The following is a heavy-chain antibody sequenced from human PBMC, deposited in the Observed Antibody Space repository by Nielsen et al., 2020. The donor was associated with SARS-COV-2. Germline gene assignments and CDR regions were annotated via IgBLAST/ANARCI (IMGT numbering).Heavy chain of an antibody. J-gene: IGHJ6*03. CDR2: INAGNGNT. CDR1: GYTFSNYV. D-gene: IGHD6-19*01. V-gene: IGHV1-3*01. CDR3: ARDPAGDYNFYMDI. Sequence: ASVKVSCKASGYTFSNYVMYWVRQAPGQRFEWLGWINAGNGNTKYAQKFQFRITMTGDTSASTAYMELSSLRSEDTAVYYCARDPAGDYNFYMDIWGEGTTVIVSS.